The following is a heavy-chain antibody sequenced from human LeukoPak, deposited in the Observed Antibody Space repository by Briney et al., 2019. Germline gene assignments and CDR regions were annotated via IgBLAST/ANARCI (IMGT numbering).Heavy chain of an antibody. J-gene: IGHJ3*02. CDR1: GGSISSGSYY. D-gene: IGHD2-2*01. CDR3: ASSRSFLAFDI. V-gene: IGHV4-61*02. Sequence: PSETLSLTCTVSGGSISSGSYYWSWIRQPAGKGLEWIGRIYTSGSTNYNPSLKSRVTISVDTSKNQFSLKLSSVTAADTAVYYCASSRSFLAFDIWGQGTMVTVSS. CDR2: IYTSGST.